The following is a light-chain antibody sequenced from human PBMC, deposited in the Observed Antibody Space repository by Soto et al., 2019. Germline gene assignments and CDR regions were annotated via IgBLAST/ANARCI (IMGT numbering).Light chain of an antibody. V-gene: IGKV3-15*01. J-gene: IGKJ4*01. CDR3: QQYQNWPLT. Sequence: EIVMTQSPGTLSESPGDRATLSCWASQSVSSNLAWYQQKPGQAPRLLIFGATNRAIGIAARFGASGSGTEFSLTISSLQSEDFAIYYCQQYQNWPLTFGGGTKVEIK. CDR1: QSVSSN. CDR2: GAT.